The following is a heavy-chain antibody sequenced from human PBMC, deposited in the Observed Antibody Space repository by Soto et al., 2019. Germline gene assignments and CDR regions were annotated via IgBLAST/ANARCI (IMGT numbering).Heavy chain of an antibody. J-gene: IGHJ4*02. CDR2: ISDTGGST. CDR3: EEGSASSRPCYFDP. Sequence: EVHLLESGGGLVQPGGSLRLSCAASGLSFSRHAMSWVRQAPGKGLEWVSAISDTGGSTWCADSVKGPFTISRDNYKNTLYLQMNSLRAEDTAVYYCEEGSASSRPCYFDPWGQVSLVTVSS. CDR1: GLSFSRHA. D-gene: IGHD6-6*01. V-gene: IGHV3-23*01.